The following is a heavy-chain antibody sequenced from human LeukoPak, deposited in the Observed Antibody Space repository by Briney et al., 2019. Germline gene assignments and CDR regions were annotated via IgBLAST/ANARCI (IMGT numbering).Heavy chain of an antibody. CDR2: INHSGST. CDR1: GGSFSGYY. V-gene: IGHV4-34*01. Sequence: PSETLSLTCAVYGGSFSGYYWSWIRQPPGKGLEWIGEINHSGSTNYNPSLKSRVTISVDTSKNQFSLKLSSVTAADTAVYYCARTQKRAQILLWFGGGLRYYYYMDVWGKGTTVTVSS. J-gene: IGHJ6*03. CDR3: ARTQKRAQILLWFGGGLRYYYYMDV. D-gene: IGHD3-10*01.